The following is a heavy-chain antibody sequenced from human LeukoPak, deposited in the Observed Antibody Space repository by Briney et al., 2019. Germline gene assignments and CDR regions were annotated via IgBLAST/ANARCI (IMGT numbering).Heavy chain of an antibody. J-gene: IGHJ3*02. CDR2: IYNDGRT. CDR1: GFTVNNKY. V-gene: IGHV3-53*01. CDR3: AIGLFLSGYLDAFDI. Sequence: PGGSLRLSCAASGFTVNNKYMTWVRQAPGKGLEWVSLIYNDGRTYYADSVKGRCTISRDNLKNVLYLQMNSLKVEDTALYYCAIGLFLSGYLDAFDIWGQGTVVTVSS. D-gene: IGHD3-22*01.